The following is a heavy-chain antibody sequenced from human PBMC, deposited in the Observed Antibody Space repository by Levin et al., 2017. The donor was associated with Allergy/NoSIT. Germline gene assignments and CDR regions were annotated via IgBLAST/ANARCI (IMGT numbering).Heavy chain of an antibody. CDR1: GFTFSGHA. J-gene: IGHJ4*02. Sequence: GGSLRLSCVASGFTFSGHAMSWVRQAPGKGLEWVSAIPSNGYNTYYADSVKGRFTISRDNSKNTLYLEMHSLRAEDTAVYYCARYDDEAMIDYWGRGTLFTVSS. V-gene: IGHV3-23*01. D-gene: IGHD3-16*01. CDR2: IPSNGYNT. CDR3: ARYDDEAMIDY.